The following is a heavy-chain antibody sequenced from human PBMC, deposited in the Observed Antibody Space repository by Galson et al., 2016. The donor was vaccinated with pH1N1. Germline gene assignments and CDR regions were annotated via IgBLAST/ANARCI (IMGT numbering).Heavy chain of an antibody. CDR2: INTDTGNP. J-gene: IGHJ4*02. CDR1: GYTFNTYA. CDR3: ARGFYYGSGSFWPWDY. Sequence: SVKVFCKASGYTFNTYALNWVRQAPGQGLEWMGWINTDTGNPTYAPGFTGRFVFSLDTSVSTAYLQITSLKAEDTAVYYCARGFYYGSGSFWPWDYWGQGTLVTVSS. D-gene: IGHD3-10*01. V-gene: IGHV7-4-1*02.